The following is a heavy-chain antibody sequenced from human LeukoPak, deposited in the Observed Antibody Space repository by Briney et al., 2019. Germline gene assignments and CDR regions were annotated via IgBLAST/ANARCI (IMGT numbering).Heavy chain of an antibody. D-gene: IGHD2-21*01. J-gene: IGHJ4*02. Sequence: SETLSLTCTVSGGSISSDSYYWSWIRRPAGKGLEWIGHIYSGGSTNYSPSLKSRVSISVDTSKNQFSLKLTSVTAADTAVYYCARGSYYFDPWGQGTLVTVSS. CDR1: GGSISSDSYY. CDR2: IYSGGST. V-gene: IGHV4-61*09. CDR3: ARGSYYFDP.